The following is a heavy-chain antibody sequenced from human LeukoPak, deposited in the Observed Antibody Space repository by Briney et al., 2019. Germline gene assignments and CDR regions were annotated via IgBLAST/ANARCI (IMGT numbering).Heavy chain of an antibody. D-gene: IGHD1-1*01. V-gene: IGHV3-7*03. J-gene: IGHJ4*02. CDR1: GFTFSNYW. CDR3: ARDRSGTRGSYY. CDR2: INQDGSEK. Sequence: PGGSLRLSCAASGFTFSNYWMSWVRQAPGKGLEWVANINQDGSEKYYVDSMKGRFIISRDNAKNSLYLQVNSLRAEDTAVYYCARDRSGTRGSYYWGQGTLVTVSS.